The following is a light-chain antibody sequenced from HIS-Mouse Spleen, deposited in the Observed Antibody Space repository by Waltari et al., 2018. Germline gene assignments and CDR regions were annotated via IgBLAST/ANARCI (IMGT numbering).Light chain of an antibody. CDR3: GSYAGSNNYV. V-gene: IGLV2-8*01. CDR2: EVS. CDR1: SSDVGGFNY. Sequence: QSALTQPPSASGSPGQSVTISCTGTSSDVGGFNYVSWYQQHPGKAPNLRIYEVSTRPTGVPGRFSGFKSGNTDALAVSGLQDEDEADYDCGSYAGSNNYVFGTGTKVTVL. J-gene: IGLJ1*01.